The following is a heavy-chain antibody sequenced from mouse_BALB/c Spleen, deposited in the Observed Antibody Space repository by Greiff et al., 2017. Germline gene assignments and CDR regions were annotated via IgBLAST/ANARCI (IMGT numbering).Heavy chain of an antibody. CDR1: GFTFSSFG. D-gene: IGHD1-2*01. Sequence: EVKVVESGGGLVQPGGSRTLSCAASGFTFSSFGMHWVRQAPEKGLEWVAYISSGSSTIYYADTVKGRFTISRDNPKNTLFLQMTSLRSEDTAMYYCARSMSPLRLPFAYWGQGTLVTVSA. CDR2: ISSGSSTI. CDR3: ARSMSPLRLPFAY. V-gene: IGHV5-17*02. J-gene: IGHJ3*01.